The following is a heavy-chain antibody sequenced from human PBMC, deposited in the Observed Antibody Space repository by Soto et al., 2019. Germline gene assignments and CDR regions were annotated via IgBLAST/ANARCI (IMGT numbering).Heavy chain of an antibody. J-gene: IGHJ5*02. CDR3: ATDPGGYCSGGSCPGAWFDP. Sequence: QVQLVQSGAEEKKPGASVKVSCKASGYTFTTYPMNWLRQAPGQRPEWMGWINVGNGGTKYSQKFQGRVSITRDTSASTAYMQLSRLRSDDTAVYYCATDPGGYCSGGSCPGAWFDPWGQGTLVTVTS. CDR1: GYTFTTYP. CDR2: INVGNGGT. D-gene: IGHD2-15*01. V-gene: IGHV1-3*05.